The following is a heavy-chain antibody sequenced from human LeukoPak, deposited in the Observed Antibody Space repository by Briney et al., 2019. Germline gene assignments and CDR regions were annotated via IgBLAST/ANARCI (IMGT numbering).Heavy chain of an antibody. D-gene: IGHD2-2*02. CDR2: IKQDGSEK. J-gene: IGHJ6*03. Sequence: PGGSLRLSCAASGFTFSSYWMSWVRQAPGKGLEWVANIKQDGSEKYYVDSVKGRFTISRDNAKNSLYLQMNSLRAEDTAVYYCARDPEMIVVVPAAIVRTHHYYYMDVWGKGTTVTVSS. CDR3: ARDPEMIVVVPAAIVRTHHYYYMDV. V-gene: IGHV3-7*01. CDR1: GFTFSSYW.